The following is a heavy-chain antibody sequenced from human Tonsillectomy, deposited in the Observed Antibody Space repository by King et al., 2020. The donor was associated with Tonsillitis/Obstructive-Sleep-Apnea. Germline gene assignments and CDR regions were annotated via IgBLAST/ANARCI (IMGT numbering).Heavy chain of an antibody. CDR3: AKGPLSRNSAYDLDY. CDR1: GFTFSSYA. V-gene: IGHV3-23*04. CDR2: ISNNGGST. D-gene: IGHD5-12*01. Sequence: VQLVESGGGLVQPGGSLRLSCAASGFTFSSYAMNWVRQAPGKGLEWVSAISNNGGSTYYADSVKGRFTISRDNSKNTLYLQMNSLRAEDTAVYYCAKGPLSRNSAYDLDYWGQGTLVTVSS. J-gene: IGHJ4*02.